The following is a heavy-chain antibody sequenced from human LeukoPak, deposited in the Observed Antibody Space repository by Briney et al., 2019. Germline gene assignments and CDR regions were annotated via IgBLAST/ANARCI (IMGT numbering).Heavy chain of an antibody. CDR1: GYTFTNHD. D-gene: IGHD4-11*01. CDR2: VSPNSGNT. J-gene: IGHJ4*02. Sequence: ASVKVSCKASGYTFTNHDINWVRQATGQGLEWMGWVSPNSGNTVYAQKVKGRVIMTMDPSMSTAYMELSRLLSEDTAVYYCARGGPDDNYDDFDYWGQGTLVTVAS. V-gene: IGHV1-8*01. CDR3: ARGGPDDNYDDFDY.